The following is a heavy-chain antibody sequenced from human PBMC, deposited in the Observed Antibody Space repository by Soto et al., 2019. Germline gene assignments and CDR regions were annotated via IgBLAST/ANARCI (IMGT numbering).Heavy chain of an antibody. J-gene: IGHJ3*02. D-gene: IGHD3-22*01. CDR2: IYYSGST. CDR1: VRSISSYY. CDR3: ARRGMILHEDWTFDI. V-gene: IGHV4-59*08. Sequence: SDTLSLTCTVSVRSISSYYWSWIRHPTGNGLEWIGYIYYSGSTNYNSSLNSRVTISVDTSKNQFSLKLSAVTAADTSVYYCARRGMILHEDWTFDIWGQGTMVTVS.